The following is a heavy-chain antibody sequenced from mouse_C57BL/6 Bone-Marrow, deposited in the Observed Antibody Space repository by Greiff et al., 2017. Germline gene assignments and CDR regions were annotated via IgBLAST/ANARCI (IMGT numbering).Heavy chain of an antibody. V-gene: IGHV1-7*01. CDR1: GYTFTSYW. J-gene: IGHJ3*01. CDR2: INPSSGYT. D-gene: IGHD2-1*01. Sequence: VQLQQSGAELAKPGASVKLSCKASGYTFTSYWMHWVKQRPGQGLEWIGYINPSSGYTKYNQKFKDKAKLTADKSSSTAYMQLSSLTYEDSAVYYCAIYPGFAYWGQGTLVTVSA. CDR3: AIYPGFAY.